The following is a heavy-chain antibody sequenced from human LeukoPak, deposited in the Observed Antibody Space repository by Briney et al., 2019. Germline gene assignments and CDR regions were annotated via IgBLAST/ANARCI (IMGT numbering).Heavy chain of an antibody. CDR3: ARAYCSSTSCSEFDY. CDR1: GGCISSGGYS. V-gene: IGHV4-30-2*01. J-gene: IGHJ4*02. Sequence: SETLSLTCAVSGGCISSGGYSWSWIRQPPGKGLEWIGHIYHSGSTYYNPSLKSRVTISVDRSKNQFSLKLSSVTAADTAVYYCARAYCSSTSCSEFDYWGQGTLVTVSS. D-gene: IGHD2-2*01. CDR2: IYHSGST.